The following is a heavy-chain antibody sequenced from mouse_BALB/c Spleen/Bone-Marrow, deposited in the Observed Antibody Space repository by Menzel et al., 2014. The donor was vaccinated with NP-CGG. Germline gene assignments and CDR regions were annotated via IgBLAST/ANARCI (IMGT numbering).Heavy chain of an antibody. CDR1: GFTFSSYG. Sequence: EVQGVEYGGGLVQAGETRTLSCAASGFTFSSYGVHWVRQAQEKGLEWVAYISSGSTANYYADTVKGRFTISRDNPKNTLFLQMTSLRSEDTAMYYCAKSNWYGVDYAMAYWGQGTSVTVSS. CDR3: AKSNWYGVDYAMAY. D-gene: IGHD4-1*02. CDR2: ISSGSTAN. J-gene: IGHJ4*01. V-gene: IGHV5-17*02.